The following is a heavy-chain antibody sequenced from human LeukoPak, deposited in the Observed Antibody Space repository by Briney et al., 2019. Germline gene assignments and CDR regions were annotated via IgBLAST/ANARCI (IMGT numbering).Heavy chain of an antibody. CDR3: ARDSSSWGYDY. CDR2: IYYSGST. V-gene: IGHV4-39*07. Sequence: KPSETLSLTCTVSGGSISSSSYYWGWIRQPPGKGLERIGSIYYSGSTYYNPSLKSRVTISVDTSKNQFSLKLSSVTAADTAVYYCARDSSSWGYDYWGQGTLVTVSS. J-gene: IGHJ4*02. D-gene: IGHD6-13*01. CDR1: GGSISSSSYY.